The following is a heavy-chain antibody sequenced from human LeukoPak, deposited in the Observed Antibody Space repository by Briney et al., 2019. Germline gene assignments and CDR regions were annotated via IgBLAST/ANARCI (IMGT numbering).Heavy chain of an antibody. V-gene: IGHV3-7*01. Sequence: GGSLRLSCVASGFPFSNYWMSWVRQAPGKGLEWVANIKYDGTEQYYVDSVRGRFTISRDNAKSSVSLQMNSLRAEDTAVYYCARELQRPLDYWGQGILVTVSS. CDR1: GFPFSNYW. D-gene: IGHD4-11*01. CDR3: ARELQRPLDY. J-gene: IGHJ4*02. CDR2: IKYDGTEQ.